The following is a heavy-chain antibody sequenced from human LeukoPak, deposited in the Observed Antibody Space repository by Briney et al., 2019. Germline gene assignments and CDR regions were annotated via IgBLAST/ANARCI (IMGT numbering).Heavy chain of an antibody. CDR2: IYSGGST. CDR3: ARAAAATPYFDY. V-gene: IGHV3-53*01. CDR1: GFTVSSNY. Sequence: GGSLRLSCAASGFTVSSNYMSWVRQAPGKGLEWVSVIYSGGSTYYADSVKGRFTISRDNSKNTLYLQMNSLRAEDTAVYYCARAAAATPYFDYWGQGTLVTVSS. D-gene: IGHD2-2*02. J-gene: IGHJ4*02.